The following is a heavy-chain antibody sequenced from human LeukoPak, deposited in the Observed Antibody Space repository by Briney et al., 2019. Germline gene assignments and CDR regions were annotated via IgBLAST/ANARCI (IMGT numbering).Heavy chain of an antibody. CDR3: AREVIQLWPGSTDYYGMDV. CDR1: GGTFSSYT. D-gene: IGHD5-18*01. Sequence: SVTVSCKASGGTFSSYTISWVRQAPGQGLEWMGRIIPILGIANYAQKFQGRVTITADKSTSTAYMELSSLRSEDTAVYYCAREVIQLWPGSTDYYGMDVWGQGTTVTVSS. V-gene: IGHV1-69*04. J-gene: IGHJ6*02. CDR2: IIPILGIA.